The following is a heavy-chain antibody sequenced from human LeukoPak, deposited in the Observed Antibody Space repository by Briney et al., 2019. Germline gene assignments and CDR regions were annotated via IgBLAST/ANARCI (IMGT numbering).Heavy chain of an antibody. CDR2: ISSSGSTI. CDR3: ARPGIAAAGFDY. Sequence: GGSLRLSCAASGFTFSSYEMNWVRQAPGKGLEWVSYISSSGSTIYYADSVRGRFTISRDNAKNSLYLQMNSLRAEDTAVYYCARPGIAAAGFDYWGQGTLVTVSS. V-gene: IGHV3-48*03. D-gene: IGHD6-13*01. CDR1: GFTFSSYE. J-gene: IGHJ4*02.